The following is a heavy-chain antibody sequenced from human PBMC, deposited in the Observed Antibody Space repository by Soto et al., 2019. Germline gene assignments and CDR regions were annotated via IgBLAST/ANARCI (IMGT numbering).Heavy chain of an antibody. J-gene: IGHJ6*02. Sequence: PGGSLRLSCAASGFTFTRYSINWVRQAPGKGLEWVSSISSTTNYIYYGDSMKGRFTISRDNAKNSLYLEMNSLRAEDTAVYYCARDYDFWRPGPLDVWGQGTTVTVSS. CDR1: GFTFTRYS. CDR3: ARDYDFWRPGPLDV. CDR2: ISSTTNYI. D-gene: IGHD3-3*01. V-gene: IGHV3-21*06.